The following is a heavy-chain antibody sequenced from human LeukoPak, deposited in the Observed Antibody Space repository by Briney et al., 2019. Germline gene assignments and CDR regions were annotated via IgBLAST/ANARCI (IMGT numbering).Heavy chain of an antibody. V-gene: IGHV3-66*01. Sequence: PGGSLRLSCTASGFTFGDYAMSWVRQAPGKGLEWVSVIYGGGSTYYADSVEGRFTISRDDSKNTLYLQMNSLRAEDTAVYYCAREWELASLHYYMDVWGKGTTVTVSS. J-gene: IGHJ6*03. D-gene: IGHD1-26*01. CDR1: GFTFGDYA. CDR2: IYGGGST. CDR3: AREWELASLHYYMDV.